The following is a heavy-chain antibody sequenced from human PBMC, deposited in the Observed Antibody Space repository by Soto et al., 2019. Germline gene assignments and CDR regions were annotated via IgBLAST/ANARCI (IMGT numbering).Heavy chain of an antibody. V-gene: IGHV1-3*01. Sequence: GASVKVSCKASGYTFISYAMNWVRQAPGQRLEWMGWINAGNGNTKYPQKFQGRVTITRDTSASTGYMELNSLRAEDTAVYYCARGPYYYDSSGPWGYFDLWGRGTLVTVSS. D-gene: IGHD3-22*01. CDR3: ARGPYYYDSSGPWGYFDL. CDR2: INAGNGNT. CDR1: GYTFISYA. J-gene: IGHJ2*01.